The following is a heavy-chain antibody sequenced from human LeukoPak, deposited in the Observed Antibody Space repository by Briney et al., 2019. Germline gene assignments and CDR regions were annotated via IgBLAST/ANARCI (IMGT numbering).Heavy chain of an antibody. J-gene: IGHJ4*02. D-gene: IGHD5-18*01. CDR3: ARPKDIAILTPHFDY. V-gene: IGHV3-30-3*01. CDR2: ISYDGSTK. CDR1: GFDFSSFA. Sequence: GGSLRLSCAASGFDFSSFAMYWVRQAPGKGLEWVAVISYDGSTKYYADSVKGRFTVSRDNSKNTLFLQMNSLRAEDTAVYYCARPKDIAILTPHFDYWGQGTLVTVSS.